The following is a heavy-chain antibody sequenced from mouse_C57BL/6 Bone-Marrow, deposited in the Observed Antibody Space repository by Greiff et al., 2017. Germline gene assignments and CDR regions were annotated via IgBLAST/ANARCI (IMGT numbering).Heavy chain of an antibody. V-gene: IGHV1-69*01. CDR2: FDPSDSYT. CDR1: GYTFTSYW. Sequence: QVQLQQPGAELVMPGASVKLSCKASGYTFTSYWMHWVKQRPGQGLEWIGEFDPSDSYTNYNQKFKGKSTLTVDKSSSTAYMQLSSLTSEDSAVYYCARYLYAYYFDYWGQGTTLTVSS. D-gene: IGHD1-3*01. J-gene: IGHJ2*01. CDR3: ARYLYAYYFDY.